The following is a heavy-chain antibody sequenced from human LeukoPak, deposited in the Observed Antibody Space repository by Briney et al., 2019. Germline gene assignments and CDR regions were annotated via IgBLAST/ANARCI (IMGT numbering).Heavy chain of an antibody. CDR1: GFTFSTYA. Sequence: GGSLRLSCTASGFTFSTYAMHWVRQAPGKGLEWVAVISYDGSNKYYADSVKGRFTASRDNSKNTLFLQMNSLRAEDTAVYYCARDPGLAYCGGDCYSGPEYWGQGTLVTVSS. V-gene: IGHV3-30-3*01. J-gene: IGHJ4*02. D-gene: IGHD2-21*02. CDR2: ISYDGSNK. CDR3: ARDPGLAYCGGDCYSGPEY.